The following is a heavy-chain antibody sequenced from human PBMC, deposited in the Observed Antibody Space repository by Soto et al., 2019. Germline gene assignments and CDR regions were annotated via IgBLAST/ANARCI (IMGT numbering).Heavy chain of an antibody. CDR2: ISHIGSV. CDR3: ARSFGWYAIDY. Sequence: QVLLQESGPGLVQPSGTLSLSCVVSGVSISSNYYWGWVRQPPGQGLEWLGDISHIGSVNYNPSLKSRVTISMDKSQNQCSLKVNSVTAADTAVYYCARSFGWYAIDYWGQGTLVIVSS. D-gene: IGHD6-19*01. V-gene: IGHV4-4*02. J-gene: IGHJ4*02. CDR1: GVSISSNYY.